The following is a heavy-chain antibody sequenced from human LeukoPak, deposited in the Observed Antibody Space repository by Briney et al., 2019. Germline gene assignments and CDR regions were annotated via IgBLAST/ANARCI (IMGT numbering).Heavy chain of an antibody. CDR1: GYTFTSYG. CDR2: ISAYNGNT. V-gene: IGHV1-18*01. CDR3: ARDSAYYDSSGYTWTPSGGWFDP. Sequence: ASVKVSCKASGYTFTSYGISWVRQAPGQGLEWMGWISAYNGNTNYAQKLQGRVTMTTDTSTSTAYMELRSLRSDDTAVYYCARDSAYYDSSGYTWTPSGGWFDPWGQGTLVTVSS. D-gene: IGHD3-22*01. J-gene: IGHJ5*02.